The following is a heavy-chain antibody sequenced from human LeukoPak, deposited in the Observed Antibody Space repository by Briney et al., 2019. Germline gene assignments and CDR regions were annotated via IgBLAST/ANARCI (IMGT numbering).Heavy chain of an antibody. D-gene: IGHD3-10*01. V-gene: IGHV3-21*01. Sequence: PGGSLRLSCAASGFTFSSYSMNWVRQAPGKGLEWVSSISSSSSYIYYADSVKGRFTISRDNAKNSLYLQMNSLRAEDTAVYYCARDSMVRGFRDFDYWGQGTLVTVSS. CDR1: GFTFSSYS. J-gene: IGHJ4*02. CDR2: ISSSSSYI. CDR3: ARDSMVRGFRDFDY.